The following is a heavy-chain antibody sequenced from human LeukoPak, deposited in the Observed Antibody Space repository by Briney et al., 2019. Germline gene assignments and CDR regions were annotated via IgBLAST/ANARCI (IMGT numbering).Heavy chain of an antibody. D-gene: IGHD2-8*01. Sequence: SETLSLTCTVSGGSVCSGSYYWSWIRQPPGKGLEWIGYIYYSGSTNYNPSLKSRVTISVDTSKNQFSLKLSSVTAADTAVYYCARHAVYCTNGVCLHHKLGNWFDPWGQETLVTVSS. J-gene: IGHJ5*02. CDR3: ARHAVYCTNGVCLHHKLGNWFDP. V-gene: IGHV4-61*01. CDR2: IYYSGST. CDR1: GGSVCSGSYY.